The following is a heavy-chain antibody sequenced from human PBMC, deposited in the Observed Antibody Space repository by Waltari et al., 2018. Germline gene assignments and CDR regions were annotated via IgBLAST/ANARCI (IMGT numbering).Heavy chain of an antibody. V-gene: IGHV3-48*01. CDR3: ASISYSSSSEAEDEVEY. J-gene: IGHJ4*02. D-gene: IGHD6-6*01. CDR2: ISSSSSTI. Sequence: EVQLVESGGGLVQPGGSLRLSCAASGFTFSSYSMNWVRQAPGKGLEWVSYISSSSSTIYYADSVKGRFTISRDNAKNSLYLQMNSLRAEDTAVYYCASISYSSSSEAEDEVEYWGQGTLVTVSS. CDR1: GFTFSSYS.